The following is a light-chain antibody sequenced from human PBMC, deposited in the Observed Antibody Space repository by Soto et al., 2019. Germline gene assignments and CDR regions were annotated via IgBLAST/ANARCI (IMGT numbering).Light chain of an antibody. CDR3: QKYNSAPLT. J-gene: IGKJ4*01. CDR1: QTIYSW. CDR2: AAY. Sequence: DTQMTQSPSILSASVGDRVTITCRASQTIYSWLAWYQQKPGKVPKLLIYAAYTLQSGVQSRFSGSGSGTDFTLTIRSLQPEDVATYYCQKYNSAPLTFGGGTKVDIK. V-gene: IGKV1-27*01.